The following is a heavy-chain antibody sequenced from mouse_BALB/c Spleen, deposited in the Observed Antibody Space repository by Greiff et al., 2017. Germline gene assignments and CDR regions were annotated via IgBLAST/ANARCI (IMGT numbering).Heavy chain of an antibody. Sequence: QVQLQQSGAELVRPGASVTLSCKASGYTFTDYEMHWVKQTPVHGLEWIGAIDPETGGTAYNQKFKGKATLTADKSSSTAYMELRSLTSEDSAVYYCTLTGPYYFDYWGQGTTLTVSS. CDR1: GYTFTDYE. D-gene: IGHD4-1*01. CDR2: IDPETGGT. V-gene: IGHV1-15*01. J-gene: IGHJ2*01. CDR3: TLTGPYYFDY.